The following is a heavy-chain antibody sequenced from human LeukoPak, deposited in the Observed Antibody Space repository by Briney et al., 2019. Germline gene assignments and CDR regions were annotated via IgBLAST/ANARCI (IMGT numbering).Heavy chain of an antibody. D-gene: IGHD3-3*01. J-gene: IGHJ3*02. CDR1: GGTFSSYG. V-gene: IGHV1-69*11. Sequence: SVKVSCKASGGTFSSYGISWVRQAPGQGLEWMGRIIPILGTANYAQKFQGRVTITTDESTSTAYMELSSLRSEDTAVYYCARGPQRLRFLEWSRVGAFDIWGQGTMVTVSS. CDR2: IIPILGTA. CDR3: ARGPQRLRFLEWSRVGAFDI.